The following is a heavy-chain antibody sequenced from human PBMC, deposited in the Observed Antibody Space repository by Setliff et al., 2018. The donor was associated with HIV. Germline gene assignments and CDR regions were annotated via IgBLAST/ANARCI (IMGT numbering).Heavy chain of an antibody. CDR2: INLNTGNT. CDR3: ARGHAPDAFDI. V-gene: IGHV1-8*02. CDR1: RDIFSSYG. Sequence: ASVKVSCKASRDIFSSYGITWVRQAPGQGLEWMGCINLNTGNTNYAQKFQGRVTMTRDTSTSTVYMELSSLRSEDTAVYYCARGHAPDAFDIWGQGTMVTVSS. J-gene: IGHJ3*02.